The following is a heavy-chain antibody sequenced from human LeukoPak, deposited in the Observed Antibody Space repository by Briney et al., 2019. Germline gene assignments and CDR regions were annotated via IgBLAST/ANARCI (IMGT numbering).Heavy chain of an antibody. D-gene: IGHD5-24*01. CDR2: IYYSGST. Sequence: SETLSLTCTVSGYSISSGYYWGWIRQPPGKGLEWIGYIYYSGSTYYNPSLKSRVTISVDTSKNQFSLKLSSVTAADTAVYYCARLRDGYNFNYFDYWGQGTLVTVSS. CDR1: GYSISSGYY. J-gene: IGHJ4*02. CDR3: ARLRDGYNFNYFDY. V-gene: IGHV4-38-2*02.